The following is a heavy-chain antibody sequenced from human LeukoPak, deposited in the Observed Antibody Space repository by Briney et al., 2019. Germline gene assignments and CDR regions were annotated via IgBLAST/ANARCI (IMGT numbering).Heavy chain of an antibody. V-gene: IGHV3-23*01. Sequence: GGSLRLSCVASGFTFNSYAMYWVRQAPGKGLEWISGIFGSGGSAHYADSVKGRFTISRDNSKNTVYLQLDSLRVEDTAVYYCGKTTVGYSSGRYPGWPVDYWGQGALSPSPQ. D-gene: IGHD2-15*01. CDR2: IFGSGGSA. CDR1: GFTFNSYA. CDR3: GKTTVGYSSGRYPGWPVDY. J-gene: IGHJ4*02.